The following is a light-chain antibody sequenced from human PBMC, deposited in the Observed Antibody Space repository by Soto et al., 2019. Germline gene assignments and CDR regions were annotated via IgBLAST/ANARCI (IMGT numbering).Light chain of an antibody. CDR3: QQYNNWPPLT. J-gene: IGKJ4*01. Sequence: EIVMTQSPATLSVSPGERATLSCRASQSVSSNLAWYQQKPGQAPRLLIYGASTRATGIPARFSGSGSGTEFTLTISSLQSEDFTVCYCQQYNNWPPLTFAGGTKVEIK. CDR1: QSVSSN. CDR2: GAS. V-gene: IGKV3-15*01.